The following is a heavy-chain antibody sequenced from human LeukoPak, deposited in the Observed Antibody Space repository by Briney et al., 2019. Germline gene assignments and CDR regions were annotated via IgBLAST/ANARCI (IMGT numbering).Heavy chain of an antibody. CDR2: ISYSGNT. J-gene: IGHJ6*03. CDR3: AGGPTYYYMDV. CDR1: GGSISSSSHY. Sequence: SETLPLTCTVSGGSISSSSHYWGWVRQPPAKGLEWIGSISYSGNTYYNPSLESRVIISVDTSNNQFSLNLSAVTAADTAMYYCAGGPTYYYMDVWDKGTTVTVSS. D-gene: IGHD3-16*01. V-gene: IGHV4-39*01.